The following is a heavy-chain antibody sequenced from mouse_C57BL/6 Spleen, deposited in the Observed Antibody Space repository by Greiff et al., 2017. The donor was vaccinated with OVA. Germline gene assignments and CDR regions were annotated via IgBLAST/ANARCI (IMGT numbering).Heavy chain of an antibody. CDR3: ASLLYPHIGV. CDR1: GFNIKDYY. V-gene: IGHV14-2*01. D-gene: IGHD2-1*01. Sequence: EVQLQQSGAELVKPGASVKLSCTASGFNIKDYYMHWVKQRPEQGLEWIGRIAPEDGETNYAPKFQGKATITADTSSNTAYMQLSSLTSEDTAVYSWASLLYPHIGVWGTGTTVTVSS. J-gene: IGHJ1*03. CDR2: IAPEDGET.